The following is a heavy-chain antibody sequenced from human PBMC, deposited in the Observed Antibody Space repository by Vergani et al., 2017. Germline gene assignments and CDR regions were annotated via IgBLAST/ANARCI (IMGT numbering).Heavy chain of an antibody. V-gene: IGHV3-33*01. Sequence: QVQLVESGGGVVKPGRSLRLSCAASGFTFNQYGMHWVRQAPGKGLEWVAVTWYDGKNKQDADTVKGRFTISRDNSKSKMYLQMNSLRDEDTGVYYCARDLRLLYNRFDPWGQGTLVTVSS. CDR2: TWYDGKNK. CDR1: GFTFNQYG. J-gene: IGHJ5*02. CDR3: ARDLRLLYNRFDP. D-gene: IGHD1-14*01.